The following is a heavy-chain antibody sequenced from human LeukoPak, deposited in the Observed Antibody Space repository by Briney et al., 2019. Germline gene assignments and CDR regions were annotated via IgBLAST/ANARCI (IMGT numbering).Heavy chain of an antibody. CDR2: IDYNGDN. D-gene: IGHD5-18*01. J-gene: IGHJ5*02. Sequence: SSYDMHSVRQTPGKGLEWVGSIDYNGDNYYNPSFKSRVSMSVDTARNQISLILTSVNAADTPDDNCARAGYRCPNWFDTSGQGTLVTDSS. V-gene: IGHV4-39*07. CDR1: SSYD. CDR3: ARAGYRCPNWFDT.